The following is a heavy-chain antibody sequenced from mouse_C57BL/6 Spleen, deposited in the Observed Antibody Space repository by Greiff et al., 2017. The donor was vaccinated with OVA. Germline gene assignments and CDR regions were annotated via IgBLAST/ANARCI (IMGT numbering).Heavy chain of an antibody. CDR1: GYAFSSYW. CDR3: AREDSSISYFDY. V-gene: IGHV1-80*01. D-gene: IGHD3-2*02. Sequence: QVQLQQSGAELVKPGASVKISCKASGYAFSSYWMNWVKQRPGKGLEWIGQIYPGDGDTNYNGKFKGKATLTADKSSSTAYMQLSSLTSEDSAVYFCAREDSSISYFDYWGQGTTLTVSS. J-gene: IGHJ2*01. CDR2: IYPGDGDT.